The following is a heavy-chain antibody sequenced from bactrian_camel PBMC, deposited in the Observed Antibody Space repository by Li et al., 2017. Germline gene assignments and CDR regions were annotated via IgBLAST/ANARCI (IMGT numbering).Heavy chain of an antibody. Sequence: DVQLVESGGGLVQPGGSLRLSCVASGFAFTSHTMAWIRQAPGKGLEWVGTISKSGHFPNYADSVKGRFTISQDKAKNALHLQMDNLRVEDTAMYYCAAGNPSLYQGSWKVPREYDDWGRGTQVTVS. CDR1: GFAFTSHT. D-gene: IGHD2*01. CDR3: AAGNPSLYQGSWKVPREYDD. CDR2: ISKSGHFP. V-gene: IGHV3S42*01. J-gene: IGHJ4*01.